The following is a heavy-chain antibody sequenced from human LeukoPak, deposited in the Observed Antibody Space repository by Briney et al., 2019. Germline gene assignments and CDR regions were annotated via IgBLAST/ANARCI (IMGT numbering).Heavy chain of an antibody. V-gene: IGHV3-74*01. CDR3: ARDREPDY. CDR2: INRDGSST. CDR1: GFIFNNYW. D-gene: IGHD1-26*01. Sequence: GGSLRLSCAGSGFIFNNYWMHWVRRAPGKGPVWVSGINRDGSSTSYADSVKGRFTISRDNAKNTLYLQMNSLRAEDTAIYYCARDREPDYWGQGTLITVSS. J-gene: IGHJ4*02.